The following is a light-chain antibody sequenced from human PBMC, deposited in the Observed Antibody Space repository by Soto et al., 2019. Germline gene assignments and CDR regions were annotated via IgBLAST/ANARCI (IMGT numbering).Light chain of an antibody. Sequence: QSALTQPPSASRSPGQSVTISCTGTSSDVGDYNYVSWYQQHPGKAPKLMIYEVSKRPSGVPDRFSGSKSGNTASLTVSGLQAEDEADYYCISYAGSNNWVFGGGTKVTVL. V-gene: IGLV2-8*02. CDR2: EVS. J-gene: IGLJ3*02. CDR3: ISYAGSNNWV. CDR1: SSDVGDYNY.